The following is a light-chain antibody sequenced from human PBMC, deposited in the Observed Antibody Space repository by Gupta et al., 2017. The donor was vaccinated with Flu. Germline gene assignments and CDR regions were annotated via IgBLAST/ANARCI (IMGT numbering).Light chain of an antibody. CDR3: QQRSHWPPT. V-gene: IGKV3-11*01. J-gene: IGKJ3*01. Sequence: VLTQSPATLSLSPGEGVTLSCRASRSVSNYLAWYQQRVGQAPRLLIYDASNRATGVPARFSGSGSGTDFTLTISSLEPEDFAVYYCQQRSHWPPTFGPGTKVNVK. CDR1: RSVSNY. CDR2: DAS.